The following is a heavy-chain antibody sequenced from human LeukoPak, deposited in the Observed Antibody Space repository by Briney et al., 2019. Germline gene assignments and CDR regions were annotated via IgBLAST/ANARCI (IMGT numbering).Heavy chain of an antibody. Sequence: GGSLRLSCAASGFTFSSYEMNWVRQAPGKGLEWVSYISSSGSTIYYADSVKGRFTISRDNAKNTLYLNMNSLRAEDTALYYCAKDLSSGTGRGFDYWGQGTLVSVSS. D-gene: IGHD3/OR15-3a*01. CDR1: GFTFSSYE. V-gene: IGHV3-48*03. CDR2: ISSSGSTI. CDR3: AKDLSSGTGRGFDY. J-gene: IGHJ4*02.